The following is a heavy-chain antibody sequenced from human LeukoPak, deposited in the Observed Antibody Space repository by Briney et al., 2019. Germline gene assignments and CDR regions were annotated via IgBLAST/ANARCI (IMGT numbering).Heavy chain of an antibody. J-gene: IGHJ4*02. CDR1: GYTFTSYG. Sequence: ASVKVSCKASGYTFTSYGISWVRQAPGQGLEWMGWISTYNDNTNYAQKLQGRVTMTTDTSTSTAYMELRSLTSDDTAVYYCARDAVRGYSYGPFEYWGQGTQVTVSS. CDR3: ARDAVRGYSYGPFEY. CDR2: ISTYNDNT. V-gene: IGHV1-18*01. D-gene: IGHD5-18*01.